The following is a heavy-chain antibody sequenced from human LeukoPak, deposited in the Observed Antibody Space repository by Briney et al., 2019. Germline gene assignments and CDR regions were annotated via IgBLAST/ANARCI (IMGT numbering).Heavy chain of an antibody. D-gene: IGHD3-3*01. V-gene: IGHV4-4*07. CDR1: GGSISSYY. CDR2: TYTSGST. CDR3: ARGYYDFWSGPPLRARLNAFDI. Sequence: SETLSLICTVSGGSISSYYWSWIRQPAGKGLEWIGRTYTSGSTNYNPSLKSQVTMSVDTSKNQFSLKLSSVTAADTAVYYCARGYYDFWSGPPLRARLNAFDIWGQGTMVTVSS. J-gene: IGHJ3*02.